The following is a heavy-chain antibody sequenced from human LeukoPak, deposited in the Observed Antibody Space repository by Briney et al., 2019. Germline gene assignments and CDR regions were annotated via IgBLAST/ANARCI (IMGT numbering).Heavy chain of an antibody. D-gene: IGHD1-26*01. CDR2: IIPILGIA. CDR1: GGTFNNFA. CDR3: ARDPGATGAFDI. V-gene: IGHV1-69*04. Sequence: GASVKVSCKASGGTFNNFAFSWVRQAPGQGLEWMGRIIPILGIANYAQKFQGRVTITADKSTSTAYMELSSLRSEDTAVYYCARDPGATGAFDIWGQGTMVTVSS. J-gene: IGHJ3*02.